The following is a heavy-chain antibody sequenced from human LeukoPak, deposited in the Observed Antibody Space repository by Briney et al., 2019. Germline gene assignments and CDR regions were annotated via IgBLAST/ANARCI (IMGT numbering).Heavy chain of an antibody. J-gene: IGHJ4*02. V-gene: IGHV3-72*01. CDR1: GFIFRDHY. Sequence: GGSLRLSCAASGFIFRDHYMDRVRQAPGKGLEWVGHIRDKARSYTTEYAASVKGRFSVSRDDLKNSVYLQMNSLKTEDTAVYYCVRVSPDGSYSFDYWGQGTLVTVSS. CDR3: VRVSPDGSYSFDY. D-gene: IGHD1-26*01. CDR2: IRDKARSYTT.